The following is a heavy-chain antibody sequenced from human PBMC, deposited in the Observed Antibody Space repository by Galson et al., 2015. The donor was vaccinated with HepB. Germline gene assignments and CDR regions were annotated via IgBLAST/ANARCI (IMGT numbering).Heavy chain of an antibody. CDR2: ISYSGST. V-gene: IGHV4-59*01. D-gene: IGHD2-2*01. CDR3: TRAAVPSAIDY. CDR1: GGSISTYY. Sequence: ETLSLTCSVSGGSISTYYYNWIRQPPGKGLEWLGYISYSGSTKYNPSLKSRVTLSLDTSQTQFSLRLNSATAADTALYYCTRAAVPSAIDYWGQGTLVTVSS. J-gene: IGHJ4*02.